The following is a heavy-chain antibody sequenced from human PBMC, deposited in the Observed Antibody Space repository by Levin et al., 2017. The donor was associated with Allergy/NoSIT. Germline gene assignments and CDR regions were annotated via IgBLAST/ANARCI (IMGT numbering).Heavy chain of an antibody. V-gene: IGHV3-23*01. CDR2: ISGSGGST. CDR3: AKDLGDYGDNSQNWFDP. D-gene: IGHD4-23*01. Sequence: HPGGSLRLSCAASGFTFSSYAMIWVRQAPGRGLEWVSAISGSGGSTYYADSVAGRFTISRDNSKNTVYLQMNSLRAEDSALYYCAKDLGDYGDNSQNWFDPWGQGTLVTVSS. CDR1: GFTFSSYA. J-gene: IGHJ5*02.